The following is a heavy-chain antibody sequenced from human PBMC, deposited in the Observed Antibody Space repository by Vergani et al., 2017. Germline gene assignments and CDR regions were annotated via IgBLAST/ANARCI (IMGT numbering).Heavy chain of an antibody. Sequence: EVQLVQSGAEVKKPGESLKISCKGSGYSFTSYWIGWVRQMPGKGLEWMGIIYPGDSDTRYSPSFHGQVPISADKSISTAYLQGSSLKASDTAMYYCARHSGGLFTTGTTGDYWGQGTLVTVSS. D-gene: IGHD1-1*01. CDR2: IYPGDSDT. CDR1: GYSFTSYW. V-gene: IGHV5-51*01. J-gene: IGHJ4*02. CDR3: ARHSGGLFTTGTTGDY.